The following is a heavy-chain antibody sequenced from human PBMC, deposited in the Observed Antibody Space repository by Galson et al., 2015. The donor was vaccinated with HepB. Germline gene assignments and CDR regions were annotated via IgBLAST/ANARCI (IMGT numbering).Heavy chain of an antibody. CDR2: IYYSGST. CDR3: ARQGSPLGNDSSGYRDAFDI. J-gene: IGHJ3*02. Sequence: TLSLTCTVSGGSISSSSYYWGWIRQPPGKGLEWIGSIYYSGSTYYNPSLKSRVTISVDTSKNQFSLKLSSVTAADTAVYYCARQGSPLGNDSSGYRDAFDIWGQGTMVTVSS. D-gene: IGHD3-22*01. V-gene: IGHV4-39*01. CDR1: GGSISSSSYY.